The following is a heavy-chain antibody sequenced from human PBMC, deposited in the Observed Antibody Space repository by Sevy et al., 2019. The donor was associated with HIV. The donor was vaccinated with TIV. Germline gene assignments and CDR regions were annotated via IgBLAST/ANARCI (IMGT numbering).Heavy chain of an antibody. Sequence: GGSLRLSCAASGFIFSGYWMSWVRQAPGRGLEWVANIKQDGSEIYYGESVKGRLTISRDNAKNSRYLQMNSLRVEDTGVYYCVRDSAMTKDSWGQGTLVTVSS. CDR2: IKQDGSEI. V-gene: IGHV3-7*01. CDR3: VRDSAMTKDS. J-gene: IGHJ4*02. D-gene: IGHD4-17*01. CDR1: GFIFSGYW.